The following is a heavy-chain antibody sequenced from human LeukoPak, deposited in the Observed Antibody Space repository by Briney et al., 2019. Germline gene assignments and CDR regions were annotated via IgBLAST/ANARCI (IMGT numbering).Heavy chain of an antibody. D-gene: IGHD2-8*02. Sequence: QPGGSLKLSCAASGFTFSSHAVNWVRQAPGKGLEWVAAISGSGGRTYHADSVKGRFTISRDNSRNTLYLQMNNLRAEDTAVYYCMRSGRGENLYGSGDVCYPAYYFDYWGQGTLVTVSS. CDR1: GFTFSSHA. V-gene: IGHV3-23*01. CDR2: ISGSGGRT. J-gene: IGHJ4*02. CDR3: MRSGRGENLYGSGDVCYPAYYFDY.